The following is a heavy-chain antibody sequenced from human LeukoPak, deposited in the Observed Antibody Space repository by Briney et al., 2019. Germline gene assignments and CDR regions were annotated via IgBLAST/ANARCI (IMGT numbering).Heavy chain of an antibody. D-gene: IGHD2-2*01. CDR3: ARVKYQPRDVFDI. V-gene: IGHV4-59*01. CDR2: IFYSGST. Sequence: PSETLSLTCTVSGGAIGGYYWSWIRQPPGKGLEWIGFIFYSGSTKYNPSLESRVTISVDTSKNQFSLSLRSVNAADTAVYYCARVKYQPRDVFDIWGKGTLVTVSS. CDR1: GGAIGGYY. J-gene: IGHJ3*02.